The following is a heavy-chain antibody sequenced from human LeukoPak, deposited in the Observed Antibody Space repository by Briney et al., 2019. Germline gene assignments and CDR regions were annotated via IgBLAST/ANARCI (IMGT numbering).Heavy chain of an antibody. V-gene: IGHV1-24*01. CDR2: FDPEDGET. Sequence: ASVKVSCKVSVYTLTELSMHWVRQAPGKGLEWMGGFDPEDGETIYAQKFQGRVTMTEDTSTDTAYMDLSSLRSEDTAVYYCATAQIVATIASFDYWGQGTLVTVSS. J-gene: IGHJ4*02. CDR3: ATAQIVATIASFDY. CDR1: VYTLTELS. D-gene: IGHD5-12*01.